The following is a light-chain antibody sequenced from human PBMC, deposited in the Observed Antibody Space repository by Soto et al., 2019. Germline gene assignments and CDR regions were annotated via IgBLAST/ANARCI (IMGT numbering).Light chain of an antibody. CDR1: QSGSDN. CDR2: GAS. CDR3: QQANNWPYT. J-gene: IGKJ2*01. V-gene: IGKV3-15*01. Sequence: EVVMTQSPATLSVSPGERVTLSCSASQSGSDNLAWYQQKPGQAPSLLIYGASTRATTIPGRFSGSGYGTEFTLTISSLQSEDFAVYYWQQANNWPYTFGQGTKLDIK.